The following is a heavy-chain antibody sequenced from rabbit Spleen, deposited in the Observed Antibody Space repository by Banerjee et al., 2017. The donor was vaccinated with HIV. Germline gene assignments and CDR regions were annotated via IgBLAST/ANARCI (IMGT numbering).Heavy chain of an antibody. Sequence: QEQLVESGGGLVTLGGSLKVSCKASGIDFNTYGVSWVRQAPGKGLEWIAVIYPFYGRTDYASWAKGRFTISLDNVQNTVFLQMTSLTAADTATYFCVRSTGYGGYGFATGFDLWGPGTLVTVS. D-gene: IGHD6-1*01. J-gene: IGHJ4*01. CDR2: IYPFYGRT. CDR1: GIDFNTYG. V-gene: IGHV1S47*01. CDR3: VRSTGYGGYGFATGFDL.